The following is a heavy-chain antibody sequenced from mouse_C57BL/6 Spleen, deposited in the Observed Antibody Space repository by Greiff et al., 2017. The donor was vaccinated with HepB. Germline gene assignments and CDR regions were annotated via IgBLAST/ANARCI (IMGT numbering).Heavy chain of an antibody. D-gene: IGHD1-1*01. CDR3: ASRKYYGSSYWFAY. CDR2: INPNNGGT. V-gene: IGHV1-26*01. Sequence: EVQLQQSGPELVKPGASVKISCKASGYTFTDYYMNWVKQSHGKSLEWIGDINPNNGGTSYNQKFKGKATLTVDKSSSTAYMELRSLTSEDSAVYYCASRKYYGSSYWFAYWGQGTLVTVSA. J-gene: IGHJ3*01. CDR1: GYTFTDYY.